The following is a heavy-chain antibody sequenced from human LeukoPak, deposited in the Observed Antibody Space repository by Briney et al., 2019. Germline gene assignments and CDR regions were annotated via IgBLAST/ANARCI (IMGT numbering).Heavy chain of an antibody. CDR3: AKESGSYSRNLDL. Sequence: PGGSLRLSCAASGFTLSSYAMSRVRRAPGKGLEWVSAISGSGGSTYYADSVKGRFTISRDNSKNTLYLQMNSLGAEVTAGYYSAKESGSYSRNLDLWGRGTLVTVSS. CDR2: ISGSGGST. D-gene: IGHD1-26*01. CDR1: GFTLSSYA. J-gene: IGHJ2*01. V-gene: IGHV3-23*01.